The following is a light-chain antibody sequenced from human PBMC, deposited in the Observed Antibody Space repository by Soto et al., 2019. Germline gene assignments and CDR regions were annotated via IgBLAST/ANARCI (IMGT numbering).Light chain of an antibody. J-gene: IGKJ3*01. CDR2: DAS. CDR1: QRLSGSS. V-gene: IGKV3-20*01. Sequence: EIVLAQSPGTLSLSPGERATLSCRASQRLSGSSLAWYQHKPGQAPRLLIFDASSRAAGVPDRFSGSGSGTDFTLAISRLEPEDFAVYYCQQFDSSPFTFGPGTIVDFK. CDR3: QQFDSSPFT.